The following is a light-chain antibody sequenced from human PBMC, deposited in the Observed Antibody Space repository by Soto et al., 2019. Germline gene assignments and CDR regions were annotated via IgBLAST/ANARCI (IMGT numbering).Light chain of an antibody. Sequence: IVLTQSPGTVSLSPGERATLSCRASETIGRAYFAWYQQKPGQTPRLLLYGASNRAAGIPDRFSSSGSGTDFTLTISRLEPEDSAVYYCHQYGTPPFTFGQGTKLEIK. J-gene: IGKJ2*01. CDR1: ETIGRAY. V-gene: IGKV3-20*01. CDR2: GAS. CDR3: HQYGTPPFT.